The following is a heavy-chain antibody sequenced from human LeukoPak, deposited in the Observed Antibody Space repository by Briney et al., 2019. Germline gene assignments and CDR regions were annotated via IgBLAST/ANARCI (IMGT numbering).Heavy chain of an antibody. D-gene: IGHD3-22*01. Sequence: ASVKVYCKASGGTFSSYAIRWVRQAPGQGLEWMGRIIPILNIANYAQKFQGRVTITADISTTTAYMELSSLRSEDTAMYYCARSGYYYDSSGYYDNWGQGTLVTVSS. CDR1: GGTFSSYA. V-gene: IGHV1-69*04. CDR3: ARSGYYYDSSGYYDN. CDR2: IIPILNIA. J-gene: IGHJ4*02.